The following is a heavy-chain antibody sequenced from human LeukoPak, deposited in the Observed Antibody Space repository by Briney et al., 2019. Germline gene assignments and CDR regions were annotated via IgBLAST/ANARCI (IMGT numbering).Heavy chain of an antibody. Sequence: GSLRLSCSASGFTFSSYIMHWVRQAPGKGLEYVSAITSIWGSTYYADSVKGRFTISRDNSKNTLYLQMSSLRPEDTAVYYCVKDDSYYYGSGSSNDWGQGTLVTVSS. CDR3: VKDDSYYYGSGSSND. J-gene: IGHJ4*02. D-gene: IGHD3-10*01. CDR2: ITSIWGST. V-gene: IGHV3-64D*06. CDR1: GFTFSSYI.